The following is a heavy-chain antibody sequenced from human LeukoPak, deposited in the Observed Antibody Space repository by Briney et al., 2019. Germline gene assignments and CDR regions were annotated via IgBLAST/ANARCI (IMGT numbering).Heavy chain of an antibody. CDR3: ARDYYGSGNPLYNWFDP. CDR1: GYTFTGYY. CDR2: INPNSGGT. J-gene: IGHJ5*02. Sequence: ASVKVSCKASGYTFTGYYMHWVRQAPGQGLEWMGWINPNSGGTNYAQKFRGRVTMTRDTSISTAYMELSRLRSDDTAVYYCARDYYGSGNPLYNWFDPWGQGTLVTVSS. D-gene: IGHD3-10*01. V-gene: IGHV1-2*02.